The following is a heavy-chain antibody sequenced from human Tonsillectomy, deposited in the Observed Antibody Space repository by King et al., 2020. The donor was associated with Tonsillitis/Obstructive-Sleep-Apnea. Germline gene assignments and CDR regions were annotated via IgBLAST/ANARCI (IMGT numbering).Heavy chain of an antibody. CDR1: GGSFSGYY. CDR3: ARASCSSTSCYTRLDAVNWFDP. D-gene: IGHD2-2*02. Sequence: VQLQQWGAGLLKPSETLSLTCAVYGGSFSGYYWSWIRQPPGKGLEWIGEINHSGSTNYNPSLKSRVTISVDTSKNQFSLKLSSVTAADTAVYYCARASCSSTSCYTRLDAVNWFDPWGQGTLVTVSS. V-gene: IGHV4-34*01. J-gene: IGHJ5*02. CDR2: INHSGST.